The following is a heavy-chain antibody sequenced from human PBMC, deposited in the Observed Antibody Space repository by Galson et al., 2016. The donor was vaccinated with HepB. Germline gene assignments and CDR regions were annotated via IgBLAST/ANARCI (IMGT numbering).Heavy chain of an antibody. J-gene: IGHJ5*02. V-gene: IGHV3-74*01. Sequence: SLRLSCAASGFTFSSYWMHWVRQAPGKGLVWVSRINSDGRSTNYADSVKGRFTISRDNAKNTLYLQMNSLRAEDTAAYYCARVTARPGWFDPWGQGTLVTVSS. CDR2: INSDGRST. D-gene: IGHD6-6*01. CDR1: GFTFSSYW. CDR3: ARVTARPGWFDP.